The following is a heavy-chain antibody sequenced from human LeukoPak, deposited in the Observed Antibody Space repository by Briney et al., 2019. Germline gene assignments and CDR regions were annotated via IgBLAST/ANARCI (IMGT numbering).Heavy chain of an antibody. J-gene: IGHJ4*02. D-gene: IGHD5-18*01. Sequence: GGSLRLSCAASGFTFTSYWMTWVRQAPGKGLEWLANIRQDGGASYYGASAKGRFTISRDNAKSSLFLQMNSLRVEDTAVYYCATSHDTAGGPYRGQGTLVTVSS. V-gene: IGHV3-7*01. CDR3: ATSHDTAGGPY. CDR1: GFTFTSYW. CDR2: IRQDGGAS.